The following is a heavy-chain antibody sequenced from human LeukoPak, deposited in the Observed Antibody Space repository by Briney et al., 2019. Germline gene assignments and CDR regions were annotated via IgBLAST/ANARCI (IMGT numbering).Heavy chain of an antibody. J-gene: IGHJ4*02. Sequence: SVKVSCKASGGTFSSYAISWVRQAPGQGLEWMGRIIPILGIANYAQKFQGRVTITADKSTSTAYMELSSLRSEDTAVYYCARDQGGMVATFDYWGQGTLVTVSS. CDR2: IIPILGIA. D-gene: IGHD1-26*01. V-gene: IGHV1-69*04. CDR1: GGTFSSYA. CDR3: ARDQGGMVATFDY.